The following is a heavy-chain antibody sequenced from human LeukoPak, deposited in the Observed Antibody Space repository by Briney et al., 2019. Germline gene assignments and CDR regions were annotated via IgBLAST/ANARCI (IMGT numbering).Heavy chain of an antibody. J-gene: IGHJ4*02. CDR1: GGSISRYY. Sequence: ASETLSLTCTVSGGSISRYYWSWIRQPPGKGLEWIGYIHYSGSTNSNPSLKSRVTISVDTSKNQFSLKLRSVTAADTAVYYCARDLDNSGWYVFDYGGRGNLVTVSS. V-gene: IGHV4-59*13. CDR2: IHYSGST. D-gene: IGHD6-19*01. CDR3: ARDLDNSGWYVFDY.